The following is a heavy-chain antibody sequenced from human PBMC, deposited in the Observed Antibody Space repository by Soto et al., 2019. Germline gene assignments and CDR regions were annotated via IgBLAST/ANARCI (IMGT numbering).Heavy chain of an antibody. Sequence: SETLSLTCSVYGESVNIQTYYWAWIRQPPGQGLEWIGSIYYAGSTYYNPSLKSRVTISLDTSNNQFSLELTSVTAADTAVYFCARVHDHFDSWGQGTLVTVS. D-gene: IGHD3-16*01. V-gene: IGHV4-39*01. J-gene: IGHJ4*02. CDR3: ARVHDHFDS. CDR2: IYYAGST. CDR1: GESVNIQTYY.